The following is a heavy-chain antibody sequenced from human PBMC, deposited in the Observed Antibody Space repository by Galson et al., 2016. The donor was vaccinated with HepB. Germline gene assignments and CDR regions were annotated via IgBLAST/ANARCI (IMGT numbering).Heavy chain of an antibody. Sequence: SLRLSCAASGFTLSDYSMNWVRQAPGQGLEWVSAISSTSHSTYYADSVKGRFTISRDNAKNTLFLQMDSLKIDDTAVYYCAKGWSGPDSWGQGTLVTVSS. V-gene: IGHV3-23*01. CDR2: ISSTSHST. CDR1: GFTLSDYS. D-gene: IGHD3-3*01. J-gene: IGHJ4*02. CDR3: AKGWSGPDS.